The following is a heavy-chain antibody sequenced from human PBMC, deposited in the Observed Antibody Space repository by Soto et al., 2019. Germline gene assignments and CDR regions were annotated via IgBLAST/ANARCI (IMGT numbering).Heavy chain of an antibody. CDR2: IYHSGST. CDR1: GGSISSSNW. CDR3: ARVSGSYYYGMDV. J-gene: IGHJ6*02. V-gene: IGHV4-4*02. Sequence: QVQLQESGPGLVKPSGTLSLTCAVSGGSISSSNWWSWVRQPPGKGLEWIGEIYHSGSTNYNPSLKRRVTLSVDKSKNQFSLKLSSVTAADTAVYYCARVSGSYYYGMDVWGQGITVTVSS. D-gene: IGHD1-26*01.